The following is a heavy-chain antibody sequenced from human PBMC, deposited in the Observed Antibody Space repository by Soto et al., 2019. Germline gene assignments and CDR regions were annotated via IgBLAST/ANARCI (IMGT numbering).Heavy chain of an antibody. D-gene: IGHD3-3*01. V-gene: IGHV3-23*01. CDR2: ISGSGGST. J-gene: IGHJ5*02. CDR1: GCPFSSYA. Sequence: GGSLRLSCAASGCPFSSYAMSWVRQAPGKGLEWVSAISGSGGSTYYADSVKGRFTISRDNSKNTLYLQMNSLRAEDTAVYYCAKDMDDFWSGYPNWFDPWGQGTLVTVSS. CDR3: AKDMDDFWSGYPNWFDP.